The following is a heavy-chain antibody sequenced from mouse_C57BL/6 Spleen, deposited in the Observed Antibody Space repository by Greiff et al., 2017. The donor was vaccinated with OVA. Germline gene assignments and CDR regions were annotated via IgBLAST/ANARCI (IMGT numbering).Heavy chain of an antibody. J-gene: IGHJ2*01. CDR2: ISGGGGNT. D-gene: IGHD1-1*01. V-gene: IGHV5-9*01. Sequence: EVNVVESGGGLVKPGGSLKLSCAASGFTFSSYTMSWVRQTPEKRLEWVATISGGGGNTYYPDSVKGRFTISRDNAKNTLYLQMSSLRSEDTALYYCARGSSYFDYWGQGTTLTVSS. CDR3: ARGSSYFDY. CDR1: GFTFSSYT.